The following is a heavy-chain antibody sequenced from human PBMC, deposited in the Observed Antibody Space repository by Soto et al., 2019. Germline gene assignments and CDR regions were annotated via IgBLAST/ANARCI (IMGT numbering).Heavy chain of an antibody. CDR2: IYWDDDK. D-gene: IGHD3-16*01. J-gene: IGHJ6*02. Sequence: QITLKESGPTLVKPTQTLTLTCTFSGFSLNTRGVGVGWIRQPPGKALEWLALIYWDDDKRYSPSLKTRLTITKTTSENHVVLTMTTMHPVDTATYFCAHIIPGGGVGVGGMDVWGQGTTVTVSS. CDR1: GFSLNTRGVG. CDR3: AHIIPGGGVGVGGMDV. V-gene: IGHV2-5*02.